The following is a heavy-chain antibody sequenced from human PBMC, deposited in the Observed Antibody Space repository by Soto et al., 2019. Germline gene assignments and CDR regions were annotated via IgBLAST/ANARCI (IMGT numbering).Heavy chain of an antibody. V-gene: IGHV1-46*01. D-gene: IGHD6-13*01. J-gene: IGHJ4*02. CDR1: GYIFINYY. Sequence: QVHLVQSGAEVKKPGASVKVSCKASGYIFINYYIHWVRQAPGQGLEWIVLINPNGGNPNYAQKFRGLVTMARDTSTSTVYMDLSSLRSDDTAVYYCARDLAAADYWGQGALVTVSS. CDR2: INPNGGNP. CDR3: ARDLAAADY.